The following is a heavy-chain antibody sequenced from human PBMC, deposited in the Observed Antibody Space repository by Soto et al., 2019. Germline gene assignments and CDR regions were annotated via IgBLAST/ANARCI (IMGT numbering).Heavy chain of an antibody. CDR3: AREAPMDA. J-gene: IGHJ6*02. V-gene: IGHV3-53*01. Sequence: PXGSLILSCSASGFTVSSEYMSWVRQAPGKGLEWISVIWSAGLIYYADSVRGRFTISRDISKNILYLEMTSLRADDTAVYYCAREAPMDAWGQGTTVTVSS. CDR1: GFTVSSEY. CDR2: IWSAGLI.